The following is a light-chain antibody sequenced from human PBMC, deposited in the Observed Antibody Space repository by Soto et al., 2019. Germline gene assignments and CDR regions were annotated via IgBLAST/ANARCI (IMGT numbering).Light chain of an antibody. Sequence: EIVMSKSQATLSLSPGDGATLFCRSSQSVDSTLHCYQQKPGQTHRLLMYGASSRPTGISARFSGSGSGTEFTLTISSLQSEDAAVYYCQQYNDWPLTFGGGTKVDIK. CDR2: GAS. J-gene: IGKJ4*01. V-gene: IGKV3D-15*01. CDR1: QSVDST. CDR3: QQYNDWPLT.